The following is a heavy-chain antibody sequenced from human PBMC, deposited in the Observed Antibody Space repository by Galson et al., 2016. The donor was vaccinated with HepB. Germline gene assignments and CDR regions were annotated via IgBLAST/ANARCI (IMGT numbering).Heavy chain of an antibody. Sequence: SLRLSCAASGFTFSSYSMNWVRQAPGKGLEWVSYISSSSSYIYYGDSVKGRITISRDNAKNSLYLQMNSLRAEDTAVYYCARAVSWDYGDYAGYWGQGTLVTVSS. V-gene: IGHV3-21*01. J-gene: IGHJ4*02. D-gene: IGHD4-17*01. CDR2: ISSSSSYI. CDR3: ARAVSWDYGDYAGY. CDR1: GFTFSSYS.